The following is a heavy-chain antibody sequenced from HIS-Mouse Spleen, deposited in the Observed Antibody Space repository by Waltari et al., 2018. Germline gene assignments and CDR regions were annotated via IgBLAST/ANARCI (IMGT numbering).Heavy chain of an antibody. D-gene: IGHD5-12*01. Sequence: GQGLEWMGWINPNSGGTNYAQKFQGRVTMTRDTSISTAYMELSRLRSDDTAVYYCARGGYSGYVHAFDIWGQGTMVTVSS. CDR3: ARGGYSGYVHAFDI. J-gene: IGHJ3*02. CDR2: INPNSGGT. V-gene: IGHV1-2*02.